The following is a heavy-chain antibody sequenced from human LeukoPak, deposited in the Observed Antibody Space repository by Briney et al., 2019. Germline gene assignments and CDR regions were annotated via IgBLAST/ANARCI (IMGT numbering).Heavy chain of an antibody. Sequence: SETLSLTCSVSGGSVTSYYWSWIRQPPGKGLEWIGDIHYSGSNNYNPSLKSRVTMFVDKSKNQISLMLSSVTAADTAVYYCARHGTVYSGSYFDYWGQGTQVTLS. CDR3: ARHGTVYSGSYFDY. V-gene: IGHV4-59*08. D-gene: IGHD1-26*01. CDR1: GGSVTSYY. CDR2: IHYSGSN. J-gene: IGHJ4*02.